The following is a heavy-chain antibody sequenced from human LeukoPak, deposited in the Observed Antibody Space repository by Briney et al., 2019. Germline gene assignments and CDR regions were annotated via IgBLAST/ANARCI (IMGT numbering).Heavy chain of an antibody. Sequence: GVSLTLSCAASGFTFDSYSMNWVPQAPGKGLVWVSSITNSSNYIYYADSVKGPFTISRVNDKNSLYLQMNSLRDEDTAVYYCARLREIPVFGVVTKSTSYFDYWGQGTLVTVSS. J-gene: IGHJ4*02. CDR2: ITNSSNYI. CDR1: GFTFDSYS. D-gene: IGHD3-3*01. CDR3: ARLREIPVFGVVTKSTSYFDY. V-gene: IGHV3-21*01.